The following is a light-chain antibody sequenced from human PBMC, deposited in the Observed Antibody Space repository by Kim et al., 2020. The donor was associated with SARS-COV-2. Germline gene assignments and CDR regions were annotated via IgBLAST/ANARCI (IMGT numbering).Light chain of an antibody. V-gene: IGLV2-14*01. CDR2: DVT. CDR1: SRDIGSSNY. Sequence: QSALTQPASLSASPGQSITISCTGSSRDIGSSNYVSWFLRYPGKAPKLIIYDVTQRPSTVADRFSGSKAGYTAFLAISGLQPEDEGEYFCSSYRDNEDVIFGGGTQLTVL. J-gene: IGLJ2*01. CDR3: SSYRDNEDVI.